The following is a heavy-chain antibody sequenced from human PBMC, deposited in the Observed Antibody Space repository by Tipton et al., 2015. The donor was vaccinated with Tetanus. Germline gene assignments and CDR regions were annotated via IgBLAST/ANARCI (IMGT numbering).Heavy chain of an antibody. CDR2: INADSGNT. CDR3: ARNYGDYVLYAVDI. CDR1: GYTFTSYA. J-gene: IGHJ3*02. Sequence: QLVQSGAEVKKPGASVKVSCKASGYTFTSYAVHWVRQAPGQRLEWMGWINADSGNTKYSQKFQGRVTITRDTSASTAYMELSSLRSEDTAVYYCARNYGDYVLYAVDIWGQGTMVTVSS. D-gene: IGHD4-17*01. V-gene: IGHV1-3*01.